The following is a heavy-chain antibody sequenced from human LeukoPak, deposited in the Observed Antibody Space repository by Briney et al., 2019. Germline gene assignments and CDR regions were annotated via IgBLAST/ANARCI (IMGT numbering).Heavy chain of an antibody. CDR1: GITLSNYG. Sequence: GGSLRLSCAVPGITLSNYGMSWVRQAPGKGLEWVPGISGIGGTTNYADSVKGRFTISRDNPKNTLYLQMNSLRAEDTAVYFCAKRGVVIRVILVGFHREAYYFDSWGEGALVTVSS. D-gene: IGHD3-22*01. CDR3: AKRGVVIRVILVGFHREAYYFDS. V-gene: IGHV3-23*01. CDR2: ISGIGGTT. J-gene: IGHJ4*02.